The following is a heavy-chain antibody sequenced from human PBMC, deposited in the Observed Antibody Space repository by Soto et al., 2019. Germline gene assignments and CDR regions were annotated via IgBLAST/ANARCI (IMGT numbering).Heavy chain of an antibody. V-gene: IGHV3-48*02. J-gene: IGHJ6*02. Sequence: SLGLSCAASGFTFSSYSMNLVRQARGKGLEWVSYISSSTSTIYYADSVKGRFTISRDNAKNSLYLQMNSLRDEDTAVYYCARKWVLWYGMDVWGQGTTVTVSS. CDR1: GFTFSSYS. CDR2: ISSSTSTI. CDR3: ARKWVLWYGMDV. D-gene: IGHD1-26*01.